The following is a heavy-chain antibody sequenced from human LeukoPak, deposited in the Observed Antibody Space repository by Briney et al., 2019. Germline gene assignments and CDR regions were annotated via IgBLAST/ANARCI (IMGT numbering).Heavy chain of an antibody. D-gene: IGHD3-3*01. Sequence: PGGSRRLSCAASGFTFSSYAMSWVRQAPGKGLEWVSAISGGGGSTYYADSVKGRFTISRDNSKNTLYLQMNSLRAEDTAVYYCAKAPVRDFWSGYYREYYYYYYMDVWGKGTTVTVSS. CDR3: AKAPVRDFWSGYYREYYYYYYMDV. J-gene: IGHJ6*03. V-gene: IGHV3-23*01. CDR2: ISGGGGST. CDR1: GFTFSSYA.